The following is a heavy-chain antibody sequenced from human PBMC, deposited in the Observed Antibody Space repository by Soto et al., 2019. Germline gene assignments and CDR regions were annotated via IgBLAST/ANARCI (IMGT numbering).Heavy chain of an antibody. V-gene: IGHV3-64D*08. D-gene: IGHD1-26*01. CDR1: GFTFSSFA. J-gene: IGHJ5*02. Sequence: GGSLRLSCSASGFTFSSFAMHWVRQAPGKGLEYVSAISSSGDMTKYADSVKGRFAISRDNSKNVLYLQMSSLRVEDTAVYYCVRGTYSLSWGQGTLVTVSS. CDR2: ISSSGDMT. CDR3: VRGTYSLS.